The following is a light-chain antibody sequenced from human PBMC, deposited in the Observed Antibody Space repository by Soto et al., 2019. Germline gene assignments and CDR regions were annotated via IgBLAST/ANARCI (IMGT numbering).Light chain of an antibody. Sequence: DIQMTQSPSSLSASVGDRVTITCQASQYITNYLNWYQQKPGKAPKLLIYDASNLETGVPSRFSGSGSGTDFTFTISSLQPEDIATYYCQQYDILPFTFGPGTKVDIK. J-gene: IGKJ3*01. CDR3: QQYDILPFT. CDR1: QYITNY. CDR2: DAS. V-gene: IGKV1-33*01.